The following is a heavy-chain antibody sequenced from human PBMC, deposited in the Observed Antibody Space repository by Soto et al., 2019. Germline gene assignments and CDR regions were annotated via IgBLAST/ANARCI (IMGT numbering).Heavy chain of an antibody. J-gene: IGHJ3*02. CDR2: ISYDGSNK. V-gene: IGHV3-30*18. D-gene: IGHD6-19*01. Sequence: GGSLRLSCAASGFTFSSYGMHWVRQAPGKGLEWVAVISYDGSNKYYADSVKGRFTISRDNSKNTLYLQMNSLRAEDTAVYYCAKLEDSSGWSGAFDIWGQGTMVTVSS. CDR3: AKLEDSSGWSGAFDI. CDR1: GFTFSSYG.